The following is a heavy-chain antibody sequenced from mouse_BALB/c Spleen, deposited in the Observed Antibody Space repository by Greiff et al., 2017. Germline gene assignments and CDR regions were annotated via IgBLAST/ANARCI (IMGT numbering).Heavy chain of an antibody. CDR1: GYTFTSYY. D-gene: IGHD2-4*01. Sequence: QVQLQQSGAELVKPGASVKLSCKASGYTFTSYYMYWVKQRPGQGLEWIGEINPSNGGTNFNEKFKSKATLTVDKSSSTAYMQLRSLTSEDSAVYYCTRSGDYDDDGRCFDYWGQGTTLTVSS. J-gene: IGHJ2*01. CDR2: INPSNGGT. CDR3: TRSGDYDDDGRCFDY. V-gene: IGHV1S81*02.